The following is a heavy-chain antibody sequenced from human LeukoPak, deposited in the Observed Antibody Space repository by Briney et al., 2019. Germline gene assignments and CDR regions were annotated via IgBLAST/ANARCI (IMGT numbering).Heavy chain of an antibody. CDR1: GGSISSGSYY. V-gene: IGHV4-61*02. Sequence: SQTLSLTCTVSGGSISSGSYYWSWIRQPAGKGLEWIGRIYTSGSTNYNPSLKSRVTISVDTSKNQFSLKLSSVTAADTAVYYCARGERDGSGTYYNVNFDPWGQGTLVTVSS. D-gene: IGHD3-10*01. CDR2: IYTSGST. J-gene: IGHJ5*02. CDR3: ARGERDGSGTYYNVNFDP.